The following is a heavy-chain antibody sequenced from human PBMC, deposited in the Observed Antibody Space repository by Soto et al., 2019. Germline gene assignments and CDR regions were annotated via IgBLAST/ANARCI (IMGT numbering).Heavy chain of an antibody. D-gene: IGHD3-9*01. CDR2: IYPGDSDT. CDR1: GYSFTSYW. V-gene: IGHV5-51*01. J-gene: IGHJ4*02. CDR3: ARSVGYFDWLLYLFY. Sequence: GESLKISCKGSGYSFTSYWIGWVRQMPGKGLEWMGIIYPGDSDTRYSPSFQGQVTISADKSISTAYLQWSSLKASDTAMYYCARSVGYFDWLLYLFYWSQGTLVTVS.